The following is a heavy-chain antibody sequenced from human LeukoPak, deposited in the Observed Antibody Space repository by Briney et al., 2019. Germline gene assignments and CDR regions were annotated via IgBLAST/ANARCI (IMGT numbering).Heavy chain of an antibody. CDR2: INHSGST. J-gene: IGHJ5*02. Sequence: SETLSLTCAVYGGSFSGYYWSWIRQPPGKGLEWIGEINHSGSTNYNPSLKSRVTISVDTSKNHFSLKLSSVTAADTAVYYCAREGPDYYDGSGYYYANWFDPWGQGTLVTVSS. CDR3: AREGPDYYDGSGYYYANWFDP. V-gene: IGHV4-34*01. D-gene: IGHD3-22*01. CDR1: GGSFSGYY.